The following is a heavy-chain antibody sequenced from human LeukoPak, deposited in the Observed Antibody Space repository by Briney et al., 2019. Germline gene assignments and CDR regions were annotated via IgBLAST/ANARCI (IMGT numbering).Heavy chain of an antibody. CDR1: GGTFSSYA. CDR3: AGPKATSGWYLDY. D-gene: IGHD3-10*01. Sequence: ASVKVSCKASGGTFSSYAISWVRQAPGQGLEWMGGIIPIFGTASYAQKFQGRVTITADESTSTAYMELSSLRSEDTAVYYCAGPKATSGWYLDYWGQGTLVTVSS. J-gene: IGHJ4*02. V-gene: IGHV1-69*01. CDR2: IIPIFGTA.